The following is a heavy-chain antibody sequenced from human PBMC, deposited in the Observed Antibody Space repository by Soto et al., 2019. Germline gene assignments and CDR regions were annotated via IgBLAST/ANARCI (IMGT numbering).Heavy chain of an antibody. J-gene: IGHJ4*02. CDR1: GGSLSSGGYS. V-gene: IGHV4-30-2*01. Sequence: SDTLSLTCAVSGGSLSSGGYSWSWIRQPPGKGLEWIGYISHSGSTHYNPSLKSRVTISVDRSKNQFSLKLSSVTAADTAVYYCARGGMLPDYWGQGTLVTVSS. D-gene: IGHD3-10*02. CDR3: ARGGMLPDY. CDR2: ISHSGST.